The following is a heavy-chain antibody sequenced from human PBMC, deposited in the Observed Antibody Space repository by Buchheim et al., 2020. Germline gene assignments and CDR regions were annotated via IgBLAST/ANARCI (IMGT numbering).Heavy chain of an antibody. V-gene: IGHV3-30*18. J-gene: IGHJ4*02. Sequence: QVHLVESGGGVVQPGRSLRLSCVPSGFSFSSYSMHWVRQAPGKGLEWVAVISYDGSNKYYADSVKGRFTISRDNSKNTLYLQMNSLRAEDTAVYYCAKDNWNYGHIDYWGQGTL. CDR2: ISYDGSNK. D-gene: IGHD1-7*01. CDR1: GFSFSSYS. CDR3: AKDNWNYGHIDY.